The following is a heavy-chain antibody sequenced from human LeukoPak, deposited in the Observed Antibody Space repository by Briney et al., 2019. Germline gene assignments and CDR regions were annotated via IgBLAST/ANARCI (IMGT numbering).Heavy chain of an antibody. V-gene: IGHV3-49*03. D-gene: IGHD6-19*01. CDR3: TRNSVELYSSGWYWFDP. CDR1: GFTFGDYA. J-gene: IGHJ5*02. Sequence: PGGSLRLSCTASGFTFGDYAMSWFRQAPGKGLEWVGFIRSKAYGGTTEYAASVKGRFTISRDDSKSIAYLQMNSLKTEDTAVYYCTRNSVELYSSGWYWFDPWGQGTLVTVSS. CDR2: IRSKAYGGTT.